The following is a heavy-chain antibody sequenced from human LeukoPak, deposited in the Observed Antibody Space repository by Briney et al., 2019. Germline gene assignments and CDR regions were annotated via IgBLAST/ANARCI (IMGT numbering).Heavy chain of an antibody. J-gene: IGHJ4*02. Sequence: SETLSLTCTVSGGSISSGSYYWSWIRQPAGKGLEWIGEINHSGSTNYNPSLKSRVTISVDTSKNQFSLKLSSVTAADTAVYYCARGRGYSYGRGYYFDYWGQGTLVTVSS. CDR3: ARGRGYSYGRGYYFDY. CDR1: GGSISSGSYY. V-gene: IGHV4-61*10. D-gene: IGHD5-18*01. CDR2: INHSGST.